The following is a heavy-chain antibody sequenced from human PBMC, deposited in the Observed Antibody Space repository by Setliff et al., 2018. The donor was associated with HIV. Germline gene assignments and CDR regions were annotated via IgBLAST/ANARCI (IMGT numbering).Heavy chain of an antibody. Sequence: GGSLRLSCAASGFTFSSYSMNWVRQAPGKGLEWVSAISGSGGSTYYADSVKGRFTISRDNSKNTLYLQMNSLRAEDTAVYYCAKGLRGYSYAYYFDYWGQGTLVTVSS. CDR2: ISGSGGST. CDR1: GFTFSSYS. D-gene: IGHD5-18*01. V-gene: IGHV3-23*01. CDR3: AKGLRGYSYAYYFDY. J-gene: IGHJ4*02.